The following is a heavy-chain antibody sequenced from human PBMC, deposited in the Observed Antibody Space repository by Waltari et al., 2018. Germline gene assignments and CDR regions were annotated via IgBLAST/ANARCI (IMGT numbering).Heavy chain of an antibody. D-gene: IGHD3-3*01. J-gene: IGHJ6*03. CDR2: TIPIFGTA. CDR3: ARGDPNFYDFWSGYYYMDV. CDR1: GGTFSSYA. Sequence: QVQLVQSGAEVKKPGSSVKVSCKASGGTFSSYAVSWVRQAPGQGLEWMGGTIPIFGTANYAQKFQGRVTITADESTSTAYMELSSLRSEDTAVYYCARGDPNFYDFWSGYYYMDVWGKGTTVTISS. V-gene: IGHV1-69*12.